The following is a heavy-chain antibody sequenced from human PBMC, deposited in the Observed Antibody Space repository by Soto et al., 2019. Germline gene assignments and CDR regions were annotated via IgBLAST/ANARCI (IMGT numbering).Heavy chain of an antibody. CDR2: ISAYNGNT. V-gene: IGHV1-18*01. CDR1: GYTFTSYG. CDR3: ASSPSSLNRPIDAFNI. Sequence: QVQLVQSGAEVKKPGASVKVSCKASGYTFTSYGISWVRQAPGQGLEWMGWISAYNGNTNYAQKPQGKFTMTTDTPTSTANMELRSLKSDDTAVYYGASSPSSLNRPIDAFNIWSKGTMVTVSS. J-gene: IGHJ3*02.